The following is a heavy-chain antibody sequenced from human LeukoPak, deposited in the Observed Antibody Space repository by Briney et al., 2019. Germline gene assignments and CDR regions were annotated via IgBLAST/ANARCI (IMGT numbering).Heavy chain of an antibody. V-gene: IGHV4-59*01. CDR3: ARGRDMVLGVIPHYFDY. CDR2: TYYSGST. J-gene: IGHJ4*02. D-gene: IGHD3-10*01. CDR1: GGSISSYY. Sequence: PSETLSLTCTVSGGSISSYYWSWIRQPPGKGLEWIGYTYYSGSTNYNPSLKGRVTMSVDTSKNQFSLKLSSVTAADTAVYYCARGRDMVLGVIPHYFDYWGQGTLSPSPQ.